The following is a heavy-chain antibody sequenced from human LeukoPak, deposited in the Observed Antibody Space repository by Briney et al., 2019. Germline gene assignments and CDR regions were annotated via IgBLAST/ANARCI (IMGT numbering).Heavy chain of an antibody. J-gene: IGHJ4*02. CDR2: INHSGST. CDR1: GGSFSGYY. V-gene: IGHV4-34*01. D-gene: IGHD6-13*01. CDR3: ARGRGYSSSWYPFDY. Sequence: SETLSLTCAVYGGSFSGYYWSWIRQPPGKGLEWIGEINHSGSTNYNPSLKSRVTISVDTSKNQFSLKLSSVSAADTAVYYCARGRGYSSSWYPFDYWGQGTLVTVSS.